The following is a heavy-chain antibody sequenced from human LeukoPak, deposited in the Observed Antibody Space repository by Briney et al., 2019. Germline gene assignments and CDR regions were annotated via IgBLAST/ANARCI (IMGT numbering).Heavy chain of an antibody. CDR3: ARVPYLKKYCSSTSCYRNYYYYYYMDV. D-gene: IGHD2-2*01. Sequence: SETLSLTCTVSGGSISSSSYYWGWIRQPPGKGLEWIGEINHSGSTNYNPSLKSRVTISVDTSKNQFSLKLSSVTAADTAVYYCARVPYLKKYCSSTSCYRNYYYYYYMDVWGKGTTVTVSS. CDR2: INHSGST. CDR1: GGSISSSSYY. J-gene: IGHJ6*03. V-gene: IGHV4-39*07.